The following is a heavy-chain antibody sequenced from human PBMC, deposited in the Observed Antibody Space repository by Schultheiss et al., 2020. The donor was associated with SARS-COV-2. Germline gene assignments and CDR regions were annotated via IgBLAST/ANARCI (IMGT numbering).Heavy chain of an antibody. V-gene: IGHV3-23*01. CDR1: GFTFSSYA. J-gene: IGHJ4*02. D-gene: IGHD1/OR15-1a*01. Sequence: GGSLRLSCAASGFTFSSYAMSWIRQPPGKGLEWVSAISGSGGSTYYADSVKGRFTISRDNSKNTLYLQMNSLRAEDTAVYYCAKVAIWNTGYFDYWGQGILVTVSS. CDR2: ISGSGGST. CDR3: AKVAIWNTGYFDY.